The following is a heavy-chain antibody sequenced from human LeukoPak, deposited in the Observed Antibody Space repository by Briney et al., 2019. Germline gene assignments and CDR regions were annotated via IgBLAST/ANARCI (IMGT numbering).Heavy chain of an antibody. J-gene: IGHJ3*02. Sequence: GGSLRLSCAASGFTVSSSWMTWVRQAPGKGLEWVANIKEDGSEKYYVDSVKGRFTISRDNAKNSLYLQMNSLRAEDTAVYYCARSEWWWQQLEGGAFDIWGQGKMVTVSS. V-gene: IGHV3-7*01. CDR1: GFTVSSSW. CDR2: IKEDGSEK. CDR3: ARSEWWWQQLEGGAFDI. D-gene: IGHD6-13*01.